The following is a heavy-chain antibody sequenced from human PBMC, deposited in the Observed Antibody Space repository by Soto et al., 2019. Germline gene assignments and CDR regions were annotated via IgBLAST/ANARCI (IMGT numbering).Heavy chain of an antibody. Sequence: SETLSLTCTVSVGSISSGDYYWSWIRQPPGKGLEWIGYIYYSGSTYYNPSLKSRVTISVDTSKNQFSLKLSSVTAADTAVYYCARAPLIVVVPAATSYYYYGMDVWGQGTTVTVSS. CDR3: ARAPLIVVVPAATSYYYYGMDV. CDR2: IYYSGST. D-gene: IGHD2-2*01. V-gene: IGHV4-30-4*01. CDR1: VGSISSGDYY. J-gene: IGHJ6*02.